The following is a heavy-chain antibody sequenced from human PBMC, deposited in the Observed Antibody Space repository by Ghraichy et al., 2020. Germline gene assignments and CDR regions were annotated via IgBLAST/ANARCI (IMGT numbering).Heavy chain of an antibody. V-gene: IGHV4-61*01. CDR3: ARERAGRHYYYYMDV. Sequence: ESQNISCTVSGDSLISATDYWTWIRQPPGKGLECIGYIHHSGSTNYNPSLKSRVTISIDTSKNQFSLKLRSVTAADTAVYFCARERAGRHYYYYMDVWGKGTTVTVSS. CDR2: IHHSGST. J-gene: IGHJ6*03. D-gene: IGHD1-1*01. CDR1: GDSLISATDY.